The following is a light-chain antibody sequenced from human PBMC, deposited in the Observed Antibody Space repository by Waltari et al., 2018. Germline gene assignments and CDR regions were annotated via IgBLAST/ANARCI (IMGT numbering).Light chain of an antibody. J-gene: IGLJ1*01. CDR2: EVF. CDR1: TSDVGSCDL. V-gene: IGLV2-23*02. Sequence: QPALTQPASVSGIPRQSITISCSGTTSDVGSCDLVSWYQQHPGEAPKLLICEVFKRPPDTSSRFSGAKSGSTASLTISGLQPEDEADYYCCSYAGRGTYVFGSGTKVTVL. CDR3: CSYAGRGTYV.